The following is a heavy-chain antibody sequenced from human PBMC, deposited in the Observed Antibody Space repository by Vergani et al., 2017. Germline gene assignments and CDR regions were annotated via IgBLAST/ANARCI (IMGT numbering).Heavy chain of an antibody. V-gene: IGHV4-59*01. CDR3: ARGSDDYSWGSYHN. Sequence: QVQLQESGPGLVKPSETLSLTCTVSGGSIGSYYWSWIRQPPGKGLEWIGYIYYSGSTNYNPSLKSRVTISVDTSKNQFSLKLSSVTAADTAVYYCARGSDDYSWGSYHNWGQGTLVTVSS. J-gene: IGHJ4*02. CDR1: GGSIGSYY. CDR2: IYYSGST. D-gene: IGHD3-16*02.